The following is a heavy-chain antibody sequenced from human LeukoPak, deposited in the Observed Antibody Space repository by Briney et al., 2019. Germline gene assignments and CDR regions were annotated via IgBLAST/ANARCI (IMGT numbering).Heavy chain of an antibody. V-gene: IGHV3-30*18. Sequence: PGGSLRLSYAASGFSFISYGMHWVRQAPGKGLEWVGVISDDGRSKDYADSVKGRFTISRDNSKEILYLQMNSLRDEDTAVYYCAKRPSDYGDYVSYFDYWGQGTLVTVSS. CDR1: GFSFISYG. D-gene: IGHD4-17*01. CDR2: ISDDGRSK. J-gene: IGHJ4*02. CDR3: AKRPSDYGDYVSYFDY.